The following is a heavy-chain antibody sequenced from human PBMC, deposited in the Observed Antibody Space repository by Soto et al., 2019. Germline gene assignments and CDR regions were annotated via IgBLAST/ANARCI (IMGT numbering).Heavy chain of an antibody. CDR3: ARGRYGDY. J-gene: IGHJ4*02. D-gene: IGHD1-1*01. Sequence: QVHRVQSGAEVKKPGASVKVSCKASGYAFTTYGITWVRQAPGQGLEWMGWISAHNGNTNHAQKLQGRVTVTRDTSTCPAYIELRSLRSDDTAVYYCARGRYGDYWGQGSLVTVSP. CDR1: GYAFTTYG. CDR2: ISAHNGNT. V-gene: IGHV1-18*01.